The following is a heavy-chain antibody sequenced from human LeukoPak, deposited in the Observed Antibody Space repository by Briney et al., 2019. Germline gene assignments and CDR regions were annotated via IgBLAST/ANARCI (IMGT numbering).Heavy chain of an antibody. J-gene: IGHJ4*02. Sequence: PSETLSLTCTVSGGSISSYYWSWIRQPPGKGLEWIGYIYYSGSTNYNPSLKGRVTISVDTSKNQFSLKLSSVTAADTAVYYCARYRYYFDYWGQGTLVTVSS. CDR1: GGSISSYY. V-gene: IGHV4-59*01. CDR2: IYYSGST. D-gene: IGHD1-14*01. CDR3: ARYRYYFDY.